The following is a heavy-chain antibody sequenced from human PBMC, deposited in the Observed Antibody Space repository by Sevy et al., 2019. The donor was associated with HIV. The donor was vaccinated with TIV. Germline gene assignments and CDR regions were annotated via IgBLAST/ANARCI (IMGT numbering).Heavy chain of an antibody. V-gene: IGHV3-15*01. CDR2: IKSKTDGGTT. CDR1: EFTFRDVW. D-gene: IGHD6-6*01. CDR3: TIDTVHFL. J-gene: IGHJ4*02. Sequence: GGSLRLSCAASEFTFRDVWMSWVRQAPGKGLEWVGRIKSKTDGGTTDYAAPVKGRFTISRDDSKNTLSLQMNSLQTEDTAVYYCTIDTVHFLWGQGTLVTVSS.